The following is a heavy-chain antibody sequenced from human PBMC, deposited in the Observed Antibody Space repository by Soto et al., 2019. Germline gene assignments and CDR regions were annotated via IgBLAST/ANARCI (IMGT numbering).Heavy chain of an antibody. CDR3: AKGLTTGYYYYGMDV. CDR2: ISYDGSDK. D-gene: IGHD4-17*01. V-gene: IGHV3-30-3*01. CDR1: GFTFSSYA. Sequence: GGSLRLSCAASGFTFSSYAMHWVRQAPGKGLEWVAVISYDGSDKYYADSVKGRFTISRDNSKNTLYLQMNSLRAEDTALYYCAKGLTTGYYYYGMDVWGQGTTVTVS. J-gene: IGHJ6*02.